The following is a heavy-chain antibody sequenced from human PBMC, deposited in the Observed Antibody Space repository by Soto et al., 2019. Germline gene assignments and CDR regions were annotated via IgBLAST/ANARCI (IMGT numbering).Heavy chain of an antibody. V-gene: IGHV5-10-1*01. J-gene: IGHJ5*01. D-gene: IGHD2-2*02. Sequence: PGESLKISCESSGYSFTSYWITWVRQMPGKGLEWMGKIDPSDSYIIQNPSFQGHVTISADKSTNTAYLQWHSLKASDTAIYYCAREAVSGAIRCWIDSWGQGTRVTVSS. CDR1: GYSFTSYW. CDR2: IDPSDSYI. CDR3: AREAVSGAIRCWIDS.